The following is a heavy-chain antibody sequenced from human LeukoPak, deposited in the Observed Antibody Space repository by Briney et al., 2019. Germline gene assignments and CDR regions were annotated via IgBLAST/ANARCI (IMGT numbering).Heavy chain of an antibody. CDR1: GGSISSGSYY. J-gene: IGHJ6*03. V-gene: IGHV4-61*01. D-gene: IGHD4-17*01. CDR3: ARAGTVTTGYYYYMDV. CDR2: IYYSGST. Sequence: SETLSLTCTVSGGSISSGSYYWSWIRQPPGKGLEWIGYIYYSGSTNYNPSLKSRVTISVDTSKNQFSLKLSSVTAADTAVYYCARAGTVTTGYYYYMDVWGKGTTVTVSS.